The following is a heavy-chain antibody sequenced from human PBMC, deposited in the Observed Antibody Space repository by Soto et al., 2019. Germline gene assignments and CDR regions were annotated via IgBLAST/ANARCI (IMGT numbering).Heavy chain of an antibody. CDR3: ARVASGSYDWFDP. Sequence: EVQLVESGGGLVQPGGSLRLSCAASKFTFSRYWMHWVRQTPGKGLMWVSRINTDGSRTTYADSVKGRFTISRDTAKNTVFLDMNSLRAEDTAVYYCARVASGSYDWFDPWGQGTLVTVSS. V-gene: IGHV3-74*03. D-gene: IGHD1-26*01. CDR2: INTDGSRT. J-gene: IGHJ5*02. CDR1: KFTFSRYW.